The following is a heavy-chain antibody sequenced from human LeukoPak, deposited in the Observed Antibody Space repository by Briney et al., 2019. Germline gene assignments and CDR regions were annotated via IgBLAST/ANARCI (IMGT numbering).Heavy chain of an antibody. CDR2: ISAYNGNT. V-gene: IGHV1-18*01. J-gene: IGHJ6*02. D-gene: IGHD2-2*01. Sequence: GASVKVSCKASGYTFTSYGISWVRQAPGQGLEWMGWISAYNGNTKYAQKLQGRVTMTTDTSTSIAYMELRSLRSDDTAVYYCARGIVVVPAAMGPRYYYYGMDVWGQGTTVTVSS. CDR3: ARGIVVVPAAMGPRYYYYGMDV. CDR1: GYTFTSYG.